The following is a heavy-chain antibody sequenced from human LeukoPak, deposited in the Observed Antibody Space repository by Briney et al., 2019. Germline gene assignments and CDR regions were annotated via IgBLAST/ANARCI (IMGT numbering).Heavy chain of an antibody. CDR2: ISGSGGST. CDR1: GLTFSGYG. D-gene: IGHD3-10*01. CDR3: ARVLWFGEPYFDY. Sequence: GGTLRLSCAASGLTFSGYGMSWVRQAPGKGLEWVSGISGSGGSTYYTDSVKGRFTISRDNAKNSLYLQMNSLRAEDTAVYYCARVLWFGEPYFDYWGQGTLVTVSS. V-gene: IGHV3-23*01. J-gene: IGHJ4*02.